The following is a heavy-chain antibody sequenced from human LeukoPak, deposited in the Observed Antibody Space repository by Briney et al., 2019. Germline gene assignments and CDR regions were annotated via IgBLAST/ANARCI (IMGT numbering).Heavy chain of an antibody. V-gene: IGHV4-31*03. D-gene: IGHD6-25*01. J-gene: IGHJ3*02. Sequence: SQTLSLTCTVSGGSISSGGYYWSWIRQHPGKGLECIGYIYNSGSTNYNPSLKSRVSISVDTSKNQFSLKLSSVTAADTAVYYCARSAIDAFDIWGQGTMVTVSS. CDR1: GGSISSGGYY. CDR3: ARSAIDAFDI. CDR2: IYNSGST.